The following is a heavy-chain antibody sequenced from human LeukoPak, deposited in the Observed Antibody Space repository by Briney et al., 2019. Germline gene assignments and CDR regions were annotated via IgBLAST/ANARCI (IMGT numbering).Heavy chain of an antibody. CDR3: ARREVDILTGYFGGWDY. V-gene: IGHV4-59*08. D-gene: IGHD3-9*01. Sequence: SETLSLTCIVSGGSISSYYWSWIRQPPGKGLEWIGYINYSGSTKYNASLKSRVTISVDTSKNQFSLKLSSVTAADTAVYYCARREVDILTGYFGGWDYWGQGTLVTVSS. CDR2: INYSGST. J-gene: IGHJ4*02. CDR1: GGSISSYY.